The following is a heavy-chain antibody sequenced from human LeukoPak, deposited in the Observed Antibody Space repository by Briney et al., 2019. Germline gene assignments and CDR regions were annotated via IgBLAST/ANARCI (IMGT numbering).Heavy chain of an antibody. J-gene: IGHJ3*02. CDR1: GFTFSSYA. CDR2: IGAGGTFT. V-gene: IGHV3-23*01. D-gene: IGHD3-16*01. Sequence: GGFLRLSCTASGFTFSSYAMNWVRQAPGKGLEWVSGIGAGGTFTYYADSVKGRFTISRDNSKNTLYLQMNSLRAEDTAVYYCARAVGPFDIWGQGTIVIVSS. CDR3: ARAVGPFDI.